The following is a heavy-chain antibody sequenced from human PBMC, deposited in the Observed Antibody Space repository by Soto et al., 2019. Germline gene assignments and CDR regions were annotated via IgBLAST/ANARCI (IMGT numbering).Heavy chain of an antibody. J-gene: IGHJ4*02. CDR1: GFTFSTYT. Sequence: GGSLRLSCASSGFTFSTYTMNWVRQAPGKGLEWVSSINGRGNYIYYAESVKGRFTISRDNAKNSLYLQMDRLRAEDTALYYCVREDGKVGTNSAFDYWGLGAMVTVYS. V-gene: IGHV3-21*01. CDR3: VREDGKVGTNSAFDY. D-gene: IGHD1-26*01. CDR2: INGRGNYI.